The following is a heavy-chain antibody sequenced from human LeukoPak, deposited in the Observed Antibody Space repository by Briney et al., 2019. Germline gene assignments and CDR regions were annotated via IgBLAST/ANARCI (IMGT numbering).Heavy chain of an antibody. V-gene: IGHV3-30*18. J-gene: IGHJ3*02. CDR2: ISYDGSNK. CDR3: AKEVNPTAMVPYDAFDI. Sequence: QPGGSLRLSCAASGFTFSSYGMHWVRQAPGKGLEWVAVISYDGSNKYYADSVKGRSTISRDNSKNTLYLQMNSLRAEDTAMYYCAKEVNPTAMVPYDAFDIWGQGTMVTVSS. CDR1: GFTFSSYG. D-gene: IGHD5-18*01.